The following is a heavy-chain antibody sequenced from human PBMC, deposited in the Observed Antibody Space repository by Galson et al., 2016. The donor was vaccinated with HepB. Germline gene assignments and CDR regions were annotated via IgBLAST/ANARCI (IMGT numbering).Heavy chain of an antibody. D-gene: IGHD7-27*01. V-gene: IGHV3-49*03. CDR3: TRGREKTLGTPPLDY. Sequence: SLRLSCATSGFTFVDYDMSWFRQAPGKGLEWVGFIRSKAYGGTTEYAASVKGRFTISRDDSRSIAYLQMNSLKTEDTAVYYCTRGREKTLGTPPLDYWGQGALVTGSS. J-gene: IGHJ4*02. CDR1: GFTFVDYD. CDR2: IRSKAYGGTT.